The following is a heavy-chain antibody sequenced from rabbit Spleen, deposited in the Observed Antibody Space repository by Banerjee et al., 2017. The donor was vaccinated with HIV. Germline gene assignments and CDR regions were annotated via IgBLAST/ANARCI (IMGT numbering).Heavy chain of an antibody. CDR1: GFSFSDRDV. Sequence: QEQLEESGGGLVKPEGSLTLTCKASGFSFSDRDVMCWVRQAPGKGLEWIACINIVTGKPVYATWASGRFTISRTSSTTVTLQMTSLTAADTATYFCARDAGTSFSTYGMDLWGPGTLVTVS. CDR3: ARDAGTSFSTYGMDL. V-gene: IGHV1S45*01. CDR2: INIVTGKP. D-gene: IGHD8-1*01. J-gene: IGHJ6*01.